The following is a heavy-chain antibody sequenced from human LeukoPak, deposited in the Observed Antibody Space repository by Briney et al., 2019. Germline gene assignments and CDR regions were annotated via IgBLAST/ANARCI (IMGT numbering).Heavy chain of an antibody. V-gene: IGHV4-34*01. D-gene: IGHD4-17*01. CDR3: TRMTTGHDY. CDR1: GVSFNDYY. Sequence: SETLSLTCAVSGVSFNDYYWSWVRQTPGRGLEWIGEINHSGYTNDSPSLKSRVTLSIDTSRKQFSLNLRSVTVADTGIYYCTRMTTGHDYWGQGTLVTVPS. CDR2: INHSGYT. J-gene: IGHJ4*02.